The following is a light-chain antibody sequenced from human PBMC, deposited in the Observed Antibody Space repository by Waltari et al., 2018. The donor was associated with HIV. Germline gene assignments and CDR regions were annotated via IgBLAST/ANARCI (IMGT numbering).Light chain of an antibody. J-gene: IGKJ1*01. Sequence: DIILTQSPDTLAVSLGDRATIHCRSSQPVLSDSTHKNYLSWSQQNPGQPPKLLLYWASARESGVPARFSGSGSATDFTLTITDFQAEDAAIYFCQQYYNTPWTFGQGTRADIK. CDR3: QQYYNTPWT. V-gene: IGKV4-1*01. CDR2: WAS. CDR1: QPVLSDSTHKNY.